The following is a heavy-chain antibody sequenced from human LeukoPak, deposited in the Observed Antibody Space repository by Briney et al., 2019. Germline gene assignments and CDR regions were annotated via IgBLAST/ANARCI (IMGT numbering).Heavy chain of an antibody. CDR2: IYYSGRT. D-gene: IGHD6-19*01. Sequence: PSETLSLTCTVSGDSISSYYWSWIRQPPGKELEWVGSIYYSGRTNYNPSPKSRVTISADTSKNQFSLKLSSVTAADTAVYYCARLGRQSTGWYFDYWGQGTLVTVS. V-gene: IGHV4-59*08. CDR3: ARLGRQSTGWYFDY. CDR1: GDSISSYY. J-gene: IGHJ4*02.